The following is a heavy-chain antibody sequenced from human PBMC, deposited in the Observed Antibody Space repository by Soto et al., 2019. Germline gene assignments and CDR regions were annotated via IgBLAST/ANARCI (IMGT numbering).Heavy chain of an antibody. CDR3: AIQDCSGGSCYLYYYYGMDV. D-gene: IGHD2-15*01. J-gene: IGHJ6*02. Sequence: PGESLKISCKGSGYSFTSYWISWVRQMPGKGLEWMGRIDPSDSYTNYSPSFQGHVTISADKSISTAYLQWSSLKASDTAMYYCAIQDCSGGSCYLYYYYGMDVWGQGTTVTVSS. V-gene: IGHV5-10-1*01. CDR2: IDPSDSYT. CDR1: GYSFTSYW.